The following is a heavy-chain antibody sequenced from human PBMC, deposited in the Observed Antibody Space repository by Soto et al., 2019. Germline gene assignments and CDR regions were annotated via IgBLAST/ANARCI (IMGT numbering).Heavy chain of an antibody. J-gene: IGHJ6*03. V-gene: IGHV4-30-4*01. Sequence: SETLSLTCTVSGGSISSGDYYWSWIRQPPGKGLEWIGYIYYSGSTYYNPSLKSRVTISVDTSKNQFSLKLSSVTAADTAVYYCARQMSGRVYYYYYMDVWGKGTTVTVSS. CDR1: GGSISSGDYY. CDR2: IYYSGST. D-gene: IGHD1-26*01. CDR3: ARQMSGRVYYYYYMDV.